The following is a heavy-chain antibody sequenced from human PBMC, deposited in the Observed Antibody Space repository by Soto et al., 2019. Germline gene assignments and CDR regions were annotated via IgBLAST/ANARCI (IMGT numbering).Heavy chain of an antibody. V-gene: IGHV3-23*01. CDR2: IDGSGGIT. D-gene: IGHD3-10*01. CDR3: VKNSGWFNT. CDR1: GFTFGTTD. Sequence: PGGSLRLSCAASGFTFGTTDMSWVRQAPGEGLEWVSTIDGSGGITYYADSVKGRFNISRDNSRNTVYLQMNSLRGDDTALYYCVKNSGWFNTWGQGALVTVSS. J-gene: IGHJ5*02.